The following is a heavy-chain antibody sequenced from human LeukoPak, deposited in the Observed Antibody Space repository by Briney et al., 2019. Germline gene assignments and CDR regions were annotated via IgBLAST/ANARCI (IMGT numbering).Heavy chain of an antibody. CDR3: ARQLLEVPHYFDY. V-gene: IGHV4-59*08. J-gene: IGHJ4*02. CDR1: GRSISPYY. Sequence: SETLSLTCTVSGRSISPYYWSWIRQPPGKGLEWIAFIYYSGSAHYNPSLKSRVTISVDTSENQFSLKLSSVTAADTAVYYYARQLLEVPHYFDYWGQGTLVTVSS. CDR2: IYYSGSA. D-gene: IGHD1-1*01.